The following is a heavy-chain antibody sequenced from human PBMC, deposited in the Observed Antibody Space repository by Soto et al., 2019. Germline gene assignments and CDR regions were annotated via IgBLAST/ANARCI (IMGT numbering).Heavy chain of an antibody. Sequence: QVQLVQSGAEVKKPGASVKVSCKASGYTFTSYGISWVRQAPGQGLEWMGWISAYNGNTNYAQKLKGRVTMTIDTSTRTAYIELRSLRTDATAVYYCARREVAGYSGYDYLGDYWGKGTLVTVFS. CDR3: ARREVAGYSGYDYLGDY. CDR1: GYTFTSYG. J-gene: IGHJ4*02. V-gene: IGHV1-18*01. CDR2: ISAYNGNT. D-gene: IGHD5-12*01.